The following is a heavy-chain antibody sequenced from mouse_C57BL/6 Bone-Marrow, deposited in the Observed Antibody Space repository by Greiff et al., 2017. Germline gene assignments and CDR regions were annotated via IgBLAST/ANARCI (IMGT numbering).Heavy chain of an antibody. CDR3: TTPEVDGY. V-gene: IGHV14-4*01. J-gene: IGHJ2*01. D-gene: IGHD1-1*01. CDR2: IDPENGDT. Sequence: EVMLVESGAELVRPGASVKLSCTASGFNIKDDYMHWVKQRPEQGLEWIGWIDPENGDTEYAPKFQGKATITADTSSNTAYLQLSSLTSEVTAVYYCTTPEVDGYWGQGTTLTVSS. CDR1: GFNIKDDY.